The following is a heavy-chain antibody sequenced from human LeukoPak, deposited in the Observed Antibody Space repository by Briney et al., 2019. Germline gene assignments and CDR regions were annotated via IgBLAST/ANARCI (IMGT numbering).Heavy chain of an antibody. V-gene: IGHV3-33*06. CDR1: GFTLSRYG. CDR3: AKHGPVPGVGYFAFDY. D-gene: IGHD1-26*01. CDR2: VWSDGNNK. Sequence: GRSLRLSCAASGFTLSRYGMHWVRQAPGKGLEWVADVWSDGNNKYYADSVKGRFTISRDNSKNTLYLQMNSLRAEDTAVYYCAKHGPVPGVGYFAFDYWGQGTLVAVSS. J-gene: IGHJ4*02.